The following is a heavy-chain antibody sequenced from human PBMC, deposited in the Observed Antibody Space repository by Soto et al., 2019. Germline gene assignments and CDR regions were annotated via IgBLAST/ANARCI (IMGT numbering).Heavy chain of an antibody. Sequence: QVQLVESGGGVVQPGRSLRLSCAASGFTFSSYAMHWVRQAPGKGLEWVAVISYDGSNKYYADSVKGRFTISRDNSKNTLYLQMNSLRAEDTAVYYCARPQWPILTNDAFDIWGQGTMSPSLQ. J-gene: IGHJ3*02. CDR1: GFTFSSYA. CDR2: ISYDGSNK. CDR3: ARPQWPILTNDAFDI. D-gene: IGHD6-19*01. V-gene: IGHV3-30-3*01.